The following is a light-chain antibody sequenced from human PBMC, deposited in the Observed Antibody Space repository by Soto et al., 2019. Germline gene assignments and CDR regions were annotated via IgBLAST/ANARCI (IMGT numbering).Light chain of an antibody. V-gene: IGKV3D-20*02. CDR2: GAS. CDR3: QQRSNWPPKVT. J-gene: IGKJ5*01. Sequence: EIMLTQSPATLSLSPGERATLSCGASQSVSSTYLAWDQQTPGQAPRFLIYGASSRATGIPDRFSGSGSGTDFTLTISRLEPEDFAVYYCQQRSNWPPKVTCGQGTRL. CDR1: QSVSSTY.